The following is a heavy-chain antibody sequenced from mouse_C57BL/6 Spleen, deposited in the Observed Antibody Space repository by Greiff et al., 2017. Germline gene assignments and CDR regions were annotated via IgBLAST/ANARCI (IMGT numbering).Heavy chain of an antibody. CDR3: ARDEDYYYAMDY. J-gene: IGHJ4*01. Sequence: QVQLKQSGAELVRPGASVKLSYKASGYTFTDYYINWVKQRPGQGLEWIARIYPGSGNTYYNEKFKGKATLTAEKSSSTAYMQLSSLTSEDSAVYFCARDEDYYYAMDYWGQGTSVTVSS. CDR2: IYPGSGNT. CDR1: GYTFTDYY. V-gene: IGHV1-76*01.